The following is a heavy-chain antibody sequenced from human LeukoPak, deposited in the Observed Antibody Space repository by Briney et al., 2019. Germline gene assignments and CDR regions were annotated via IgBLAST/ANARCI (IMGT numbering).Heavy chain of an antibody. J-gene: IGHJ4*02. V-gene: IGHV1-2*02. D-gene: IGHD6-13*01. CDR2: INPNSGGT. Sequence: ASVKVSCKASGYTLTSYGISWVRQAPGQGLEWMGWINPNSGGTNYAQKFQGRVTMTRDTSISTAYMELSRLRSDDTAVYYCATSRGPIAAAGIDYWGQGTLVTVSS. CDR1: GYTLTSYG. CDR3: ATSRGPIAAAGIDY.